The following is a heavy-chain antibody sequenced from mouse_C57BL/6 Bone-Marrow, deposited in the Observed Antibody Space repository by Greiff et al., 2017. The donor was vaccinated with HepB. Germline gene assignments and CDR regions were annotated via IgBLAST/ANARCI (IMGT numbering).Heavy chain of an antibody. CDR3: ARDRYGYSFDY. CDR1: GFTFSSYA. Sequence: EVKVEESGGGLVKPGGSLKLSCAASGFTFSSYAMSWVRQTPEKRLEWVATISDGGSYTYYPDNVKGRFTISRDNAKNNLYLQMSHLKSEDTAMYYCARDRYGYSFDYWGQGTTLTVSS. D-gene: IGHD2-2*01. CDR2: ISDGGSYT. J-gene: IGHJ2*01. V-gene: IGHV5-4*01.